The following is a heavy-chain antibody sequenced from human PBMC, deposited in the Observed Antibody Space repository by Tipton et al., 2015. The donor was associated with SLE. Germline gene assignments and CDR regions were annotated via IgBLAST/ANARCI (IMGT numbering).Heavy chain of an antibody. CDR2: IRRQAYGGTT. V-gene: IGHV3-49*03. J-gene: IGHJ4*02. CDR3: TRDYSSGITAAGHEAYYFDY. D-gene: IGHD6-13*01. Sequence: SLRLSCTASGITFGDFAMSWFRQAPGKGLEWVGFIRRQAYGGTTEYAASVKGRFTISRDDSKSIAHLQMISLKTEDTAVYYRTRDYSSGITAAGHEAYYFDYWGQGTLVTVSS. CDR1: GITFGDFA.